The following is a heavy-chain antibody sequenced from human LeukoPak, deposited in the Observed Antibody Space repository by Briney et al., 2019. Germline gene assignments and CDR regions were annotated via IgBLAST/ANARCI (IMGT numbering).Heavy chain of an antibody. CDR3: ARDKNGGFVISLSPWDY. D-gene: IGHD2-21*01. J-gene: IGHJ4*02. CDR2: ISSSSSYI. CDR1: GFTFSSYS. V-gene: IGHV3-21*01. Sequence: PGGSLRLSCAASGFTFSSYSMNWVRQAPGKGLEWVSSISSSSSYIYYADSVKGRFTISRDNAKNSLYLQMNSLRAEDTAVYYCARDKNGGFVISLSPWDYWGQGTLVTVSS.